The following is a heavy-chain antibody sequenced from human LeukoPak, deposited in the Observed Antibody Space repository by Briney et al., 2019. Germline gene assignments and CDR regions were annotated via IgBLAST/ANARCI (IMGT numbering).Heavy chain of an antibody. V-gene: IGHV1-2*06. D-gene: IGHD4-17*01. Sequence: ASVTVSCKASGYTFTNFAMNWVRQAPGQGLEWMGRINPNSGGTNYAQKFQGRVTMTRDTSISTAYMELSRLRSDDTAVYYCARLKYYGDYGIDYWGQGTLVTVSS. CDR1: GYTFTNFA. CDR2: INPNSGGT. CDR3: ARLKYYGDYGIDY. J-gene: IGHJ4*02.